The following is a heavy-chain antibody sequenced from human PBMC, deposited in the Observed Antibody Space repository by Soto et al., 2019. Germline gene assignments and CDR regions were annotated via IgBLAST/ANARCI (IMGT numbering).Heavy chain of an antibody. D-gene: IGHD2-2*01. CDR2: ISYDGSNK. J-gene: IGHJ4*02. Sequence: LRLSCAASGFTFSSYAMHWVRQAPGTGLEWVAVISYDGSNKYYADSVKGRFTISRDNSKNTLYLQMNSLRAEDTAEYYCARKYCSSTSCYFGFSGYDSKLDYWGQGTLVTVSS. V-gene: IGHV3-30-3*01. CDR1: GFTFSSYA. CDR3: ARKYCSSTSCYFGFSGYDSKLDY.